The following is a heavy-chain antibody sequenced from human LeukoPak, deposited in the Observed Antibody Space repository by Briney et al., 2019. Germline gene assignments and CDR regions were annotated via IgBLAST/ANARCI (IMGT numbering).Heavy chain of an antibody. V-gene: IGHV3-21*04. CDR3: AKGGSSYYSPFDY. CDR1: GFTFSSYS. D-gene: IGHD3-22*01. Sequence: PGGSLRLSCAASGFTFSSYSMNWVRQAPGKGLEWVSGITSNSDYLYYADSMKGRFTISRDNAKNSLYLQMNSLRAEDTAVYYCAKGGSSYYSPFDYWGQGTLVTVSS. J-gene: IGHJ4*02. CDR2: ITSNSDYL.